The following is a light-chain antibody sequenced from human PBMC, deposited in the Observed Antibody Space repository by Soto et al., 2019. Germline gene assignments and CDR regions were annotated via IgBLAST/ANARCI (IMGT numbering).Light chain of an antibody. J-gene: IGLJ3*02. Sequence: VRSQPASGSGTPWEVVTISCSGSSSNIGSNTVNWYQQLPGTAPKLLIYSNNQRPSGVPDRFSGSKSGTSASLAISGLQSEDEADYYCAAWDDSLNGWVFGGGTQLPVL. V-gene: IGLV1-44*01. CDR1: SSNIGSNT. CDR2: SNN. CDR3: AAWDDSLNGWV.